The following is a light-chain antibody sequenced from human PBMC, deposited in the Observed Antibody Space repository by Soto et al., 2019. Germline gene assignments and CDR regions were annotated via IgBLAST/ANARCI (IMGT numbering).Light chain of an antibody. CDR2: AND. CDR1: SSDVGGYNY. J-gene: IGLJ2*01. CDR3: AVWDDNLKGL. V-gene: IGLV2-14*03. Sequence: QSVLTQPASVSGSPGQSITISCTGSSSDVGGYNYVSWYQHHPGKAPKLLIYANDQRPSGVSDRFSGSKSATSASLAISGLQSEDEADYYCAVWDDNLKGLFGGGTQLTVL.